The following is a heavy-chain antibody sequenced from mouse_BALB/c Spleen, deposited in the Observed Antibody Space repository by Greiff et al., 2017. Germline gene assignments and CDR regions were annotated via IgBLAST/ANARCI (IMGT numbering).Heavy chain of an antibody. V-gene: IGHV6-6*02. Sequence: EVQLVESGGGLVQPGGSMKLSCVASGFTFSNYWMNWVRQSPEKGLEWVAEIRLKSNNYATHYAESVKGRFTISRDDSKSSVYLQMNNLRAEDTGIYYCTKEGSYYGYDGAYWGQGTLVTVSA. CDR1: GFTFSNYW. J-gene: IGHJ3*01. D-gene: IGHD2-9*01. CDR2: IRLKSNNYAT. CDR3: TKEGSYYGYDGAY.